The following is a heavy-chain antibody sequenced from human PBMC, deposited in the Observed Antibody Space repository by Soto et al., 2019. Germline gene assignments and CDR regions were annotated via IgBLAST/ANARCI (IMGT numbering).Heavy chain of an antibody. V-gene: IGHV3-23*01. Sequence: GGSLRLSCAASGFTFSTYAMNWVRQAPGKGLEWVSAISGSGDRTYYADSVRGRFTISKDSSKNTLYLQMNSLRAEDTAVYYCAKDGAYSSSSLYFFDYWAQGTLVTVSS. CDR2: ISGSGDRT. CDR1: GFTFSTYA. J-gene: IGHJ4*02. D-gene: IGHD6-6*01. CDR3: AKDGAYSSSSLYFFDY.